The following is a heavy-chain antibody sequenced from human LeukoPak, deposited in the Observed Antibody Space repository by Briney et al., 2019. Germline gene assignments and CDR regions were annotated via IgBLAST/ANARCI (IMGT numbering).Heavy chain of an antibody. CDR2: IYYSGST. V-gene: IGHV4-31*03. D-gene: IGHD3-3*01. CDR3: AGVEWRYFDY. Sequence: SETLSLTCTVSGGSISSGGYYWSWIRQHPGKGLEWIGYIYYSGSTYYNPSLKSRVTISVDTSKNQFSLKLSSVTAADTAVHYCAGVEWRYFDYWGQGTLVTVSS. J-gene: IGHJ4*02. CDR1: GGSISSGGYY.